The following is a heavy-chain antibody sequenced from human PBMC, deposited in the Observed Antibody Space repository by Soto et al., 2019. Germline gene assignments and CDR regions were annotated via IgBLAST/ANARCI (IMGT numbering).Heavy chain of an antibody. J-gene: IGHJ4*02. CDR1: GFSFDDYA. CDR3: AKDRCCSSYSCQTFDH. CDR2: ISGRVETT. Sequence: PGGSLRLSCVASGFSFDDYAMSWVRQAPGKGLEWVAVISGRVETTYYAASVRGRFTVSRDNSKNALYLYMNSLTAEDTAVYYCAKDRCCSSYSCQTFDHWGQGTLVTVSS. V-gene: IGHV3-23*01. D-gene: IGHD2-2*01.